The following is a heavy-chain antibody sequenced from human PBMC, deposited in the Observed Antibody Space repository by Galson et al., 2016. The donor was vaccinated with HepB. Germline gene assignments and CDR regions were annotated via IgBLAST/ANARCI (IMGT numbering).Heavy chain of an antibody. D-gene: IGHD3-22*01. J-gene: IGHJ6*02. V-gene: IGHV1-24*01. CDR1: GYTLSKLS. Sequence: SVKVSCKVSGYTLSKLSMHWVRQAPGKGLEWMGGFAPEDAETIYAPKFQGRVTMTDDTSTDTAYMELSSLRSEDTAVYYCATVRRSAGGGGYYYNFYAMDVWGQGTTVTVSS. CDR2: FAPEDAET. CDR3: ATVRRSAGGGGYYYNFYAMDV.